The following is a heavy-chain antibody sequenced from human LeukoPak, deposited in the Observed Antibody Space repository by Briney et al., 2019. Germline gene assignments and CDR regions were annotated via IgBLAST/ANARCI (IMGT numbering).Heavy chain of an antibody. CDR3: ARDVGYGDP. J-gene: IGHJ5*02. CDR1: GYTFTTYS. D-gene: IGHD4-17*01. CDR2: INTGNGNT. Sequence: ASVKVSCKASGYTFTTYSMHWVRQAPGQRLEWMGWINTGNGNTKYSQNFQGRVTITRDTSASTAYIELSSLTSGDTAVYYCARDVGYGDPWGQGTLVTVSS. V-gene: IGHV1-3*04.